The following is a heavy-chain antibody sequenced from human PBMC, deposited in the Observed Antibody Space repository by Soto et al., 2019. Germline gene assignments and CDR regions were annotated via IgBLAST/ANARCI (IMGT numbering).Heavy chain of an antibody. CDR2: IYFTGST. V-gene: IGHV4-59*11. CDR3: ARGGSSMGA. D-gene: IGHD1-26*01. J-gene: IGHJ5*02. Sequence: LETLSLTCTVSGGSISGHYWSWIRQPPGRGLEWIGYIYFTGSTNYSPSLKSRVLISLDASKNQFSLRLSSVIAADTAFYFCARGGSSMGAWGQGTLVTVSS. CDR1: GGSISGHY.